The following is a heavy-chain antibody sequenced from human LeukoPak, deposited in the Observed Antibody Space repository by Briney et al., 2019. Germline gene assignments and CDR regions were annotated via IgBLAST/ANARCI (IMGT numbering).Heavy chain of an antibody. CDR1: GFSLSTSGVG. CDR2: IYWDDDK. Sequence: SGPTLVQPTQTLTLTCTFSGFSLSTSGVGVGWIRQPPGKALAWLALIYWDDDKRYSPSLKSRLTITKDTSKNQVVLTMTNMDPVDTATYYCAHSKDPYSRYSSSWYGWFDPWGQGTLVTVSS. D-gene: IGHD6-13*01. J-gene: IGHJ5*02. CDR3: AHSKDPYSRYSSSWYGWFDP. V-gene: IGHV2-5*02.